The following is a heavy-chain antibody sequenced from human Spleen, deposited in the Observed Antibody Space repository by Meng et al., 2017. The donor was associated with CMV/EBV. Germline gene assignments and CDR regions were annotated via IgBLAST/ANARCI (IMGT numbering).Heavy chain of an antibody. CDR1: GFMFTTYG. Sequence: GESLKIFCAASGFMFTTYGMHWVRQAPGKGLEWVAFIRFDGINEYYAESVKGRFTISRDNSKNTLYLQMNSLRAEDTALYYCAKDIVVVGTDAFDIWGQGTMVTVSS. CDR2: IRFDGINE. J-gene: IGHJ3*02. CDR3: AKDIVVVGTDAFDI. D-gene: IGHD2-21*01. V-gene: IGHV3-30*02.